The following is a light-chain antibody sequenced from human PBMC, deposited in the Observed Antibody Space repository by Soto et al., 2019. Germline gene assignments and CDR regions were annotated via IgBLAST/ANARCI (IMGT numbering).Light chain of an antibody. Sequence: EVVLTQSPGALSLSPGERATLSCRASQSVGQSLAWYQQRPGQAPRLLISGASTRATGIPDRISGSGSGTDFSLTISRLEPEEFAGYYCQQYGGSPRTFGQGTKVELK. CDR3: QQYGGSPRT. CDR1: QSVGQS. J-gene: IGKJ1*01. CDR2: GAS. V-gene: IGKV3-20*01.